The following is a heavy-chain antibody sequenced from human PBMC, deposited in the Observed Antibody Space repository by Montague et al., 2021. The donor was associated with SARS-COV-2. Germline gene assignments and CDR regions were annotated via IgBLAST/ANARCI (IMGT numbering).Heavy chain of an antibody. CDR3: ARGRQSIEMIVVVFTAASFFFDS. V-gene: IGHV4-34*01. J-gene: IGHJ4*02. Sequence: SETLSLTCAVYGGSSSGDNWSWIRQPPGKGLEWIGEISHSGGANYNSSLKSRVTMSLDTSNNQFSLKLSSVTAADTAMYYCARGRQSIEMIVVVFTAASFFFDSWGQGKLVVVSS. D-gene: IGHD3-22*01. CDR2: ISHSGGA. CDR1: GGSSSGDN.